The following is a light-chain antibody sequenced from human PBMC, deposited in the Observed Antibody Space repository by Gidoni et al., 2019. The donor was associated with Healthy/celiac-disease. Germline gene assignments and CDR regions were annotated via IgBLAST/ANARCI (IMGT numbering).Light chain of an antibody. Sequence: PGERVTLSCRASQSVSTSYLTWYQQKPGQAPRLLIYGASTRATSIPARFSGSGSGTDFTLTISSMQPEDVAVYYCQQEYNLPPEKFGQGTKLEIK. CDR3: QQEYNLPPEK. CDR1: QSVSTSY. J-gene: IGKJ2*01. CDR2: GAS. V-gene: IGKV3D-7*01.